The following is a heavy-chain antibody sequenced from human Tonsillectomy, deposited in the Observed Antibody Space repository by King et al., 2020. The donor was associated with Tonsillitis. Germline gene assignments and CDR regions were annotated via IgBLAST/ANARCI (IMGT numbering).Heavy chain of an antibody. CDR1: GYTFTGYY. V-gene: IGHV1-2*02. CDR3: ARVPYYDILTGYYHAFDI. J-gene: IGHJ3*02. CDR2: INPNSGGT. Sequence: QLVQSGAEVKKPGASVKVSCKASGYTFTGYYMHWVRQAPGQGLEWMGWINPNSGGTNYAQKFQGRVTMTRDTSISTAYMELSRLRSDDTAVYYCARVPYYDILTGYYHAFDIWGQGTMVTVSS. D-gene: IGHD3-9*01.